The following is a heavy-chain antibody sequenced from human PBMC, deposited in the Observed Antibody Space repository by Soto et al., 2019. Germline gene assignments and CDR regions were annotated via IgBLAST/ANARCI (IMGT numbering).Heavy chain of an antibody. V-gene: IGHV4-39*01. CDR1: GGSISSSSYY. CDR3: ARGIATTVPYYYYYMDV. D-gene: IGHD4-17*01. Sequence: SETLSLTCTVSGGSISSSSYYWGWIRQPPGKGLEWIGSIYYSGSTYYNPSLKSRVTISVDTSKNQFSLKLSSVTAADTAVYYCARGIATTVPYYYYYMDVWGKGTTVTVSS. J-gene: IGHJ6*03. CDR2: IYYSGST.